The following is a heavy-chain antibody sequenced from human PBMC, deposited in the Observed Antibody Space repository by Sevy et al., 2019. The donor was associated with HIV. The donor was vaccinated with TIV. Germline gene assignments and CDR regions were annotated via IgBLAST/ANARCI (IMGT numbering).Heavy chain of an antibody. J-gene: IGHJ6*02. D-gene: IGHD6-19*01. CDR1: GFTFDDYA. V-gene: IGHV3-9*01. CDR3: AKGPSISVAGTLSGGGGMDV. Sequence: GGYLRLSCAASGFTFDDYAMHWVRQAPGKGLERVSGISWNSGSIGYADSVKGRFTFFRDNAKNSLYLQMNSLRAEDTALYYCAKGPSISVAGTLSGGGGMDVWGQGTTVTVSS. CDR2: ISWNSGSI.